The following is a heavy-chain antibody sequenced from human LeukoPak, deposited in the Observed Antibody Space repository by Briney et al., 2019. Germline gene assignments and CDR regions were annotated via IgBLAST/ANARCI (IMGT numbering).Heavy chain of an antibody. CDR3: ARGRFGI. CDR2: IYYSGST. J-gene: IGHJ3*02. V-gene: IGHV4-39*07. Sequence: ASETLSLTCTVSGGSISSSNFYWGWIRQPPGKGLEWIGSIYYSGSTYYNPSLKSRVSISVDTSKNQFSLKLSSVTAADTAVYYCARGRFGIWGQGTMVTVSS. CDR1: GGSISSSNFY.